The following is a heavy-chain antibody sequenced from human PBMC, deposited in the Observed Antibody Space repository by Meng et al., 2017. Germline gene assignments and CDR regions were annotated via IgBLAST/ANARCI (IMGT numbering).Heavy chain of an antibody. V-gene: IGHV4-4*02. CDR1: GGSISSSNW. CDR3: AREGGTPSPRNYYDSSGYYRLYYFDY. D-gene: IGHD3-22*01. CDR2: IYHSGST. Sequence: SETLSLTCAVSGGSISSSNWWSWVRQPPGKGLEWIGEIYHSGSTNYNPSLKSRVTISVDTSKNQFSLKLSSVTAADTAVYYCAREGGTPSPRNYYDSSGYYRLYYFDYRGQGTLVTVSS. J-gene: IGHJ4*02.